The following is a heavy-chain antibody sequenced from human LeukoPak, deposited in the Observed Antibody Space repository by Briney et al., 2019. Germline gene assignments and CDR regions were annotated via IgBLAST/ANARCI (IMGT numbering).Heavy chain of an antibody. CDR1: GFTFSSYS. CDR2: ISSSSSYI. D-gene: IGHD6-6*01. Sequence: GGSLRLSCAASGFTFSSYSMNWVRQAPGKGLEWVSSISSSSSYIYYADSVKGRFTISRDNAKNSLYLQMNSLRAEDTAVYYCAREASSSLRPDIWGQGTMVTVPS. CDR3: AREASSSLRPDI. V-gene: IGHV3-21*01. J-gene: IGHJ3*02.